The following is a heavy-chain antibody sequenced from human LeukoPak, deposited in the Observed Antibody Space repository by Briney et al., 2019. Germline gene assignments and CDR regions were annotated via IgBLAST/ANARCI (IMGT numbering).Heavy chain of an antibody. CDR2: INHSGST. D-gene: IGHD5-18*01. V-gene: IGHV4-34*01. CDR3: ARGEDTVPDT. CDR1: GGSFSGYY. Sequence: SETLSLTCAVYGGSFSGYYWSWIRQPPGKGLEWIGEINHSGSTNYNPSLKSRVTISVDTSKNQFSLKLSSVTAADTAVYYCARGEDTVPDTCGQGTLVT. J-gene: IGHJ5*02.